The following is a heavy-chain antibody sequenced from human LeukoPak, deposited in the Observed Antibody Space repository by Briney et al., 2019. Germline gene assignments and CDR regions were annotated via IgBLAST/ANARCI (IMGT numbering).Heavy chain of an antibody. Sequence: TGGSLRLSCTASGFTFGDYAMSWVRQAPGKGLEWVSAISGSGGSTYYADSVKGRFTISRDNSKNTLYLQMNSLRAEDTAVYYCAKGGLAAALNWFDPWGQGTLVTVSS. CDR3: AKGGLAAALNWFDP. D-gene: IGHD6-13*01. CDR1: GFTFGDYA. CDR2: ISGSGGST. V-gene: IGHV3-23*01. J-gene: IGHJ5*02.